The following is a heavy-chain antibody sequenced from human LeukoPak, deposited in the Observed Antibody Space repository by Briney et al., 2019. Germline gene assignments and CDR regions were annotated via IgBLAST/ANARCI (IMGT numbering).Heavy chain of an antibody. CDR3: ARRDDI. D-gene: IGHD5-24*01. CDR1: GGSFSGYY. CDR2: INHREST. V-gene: IGHV4-34*01. Sequence: SETLSLTCAVYGGSFSGYYWSWVRQPPGKGLEWIGEINHRESTNYNPSLKSRLTISVDTSKNQFSLKLSSVTAADTAVYYCARRDDIWGQGTLVTVSS. J-gene: IGHJ4*02.